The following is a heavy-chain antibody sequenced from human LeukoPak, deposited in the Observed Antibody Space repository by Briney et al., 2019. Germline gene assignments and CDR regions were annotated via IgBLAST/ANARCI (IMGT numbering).Heavy chain of an antibody. J-gene: IGHJ4*02. V-gene: IGHV1-24*01. CDR2: FDPEDGET. CDR1: GYTLTELS. CDR3: ARESGGTWIQLWSEGYYFDY. Sequence: ASVKVSCKVSGYTLTELSMHWVRQAPGKGLEWMGGFDPEDGETIYAQKFQGRVTITADKSTSTAYMELSSLRSEDTAVYYCARESGGTWIQLWSEGYYFDYWGQGTLVTVSS. D-gene: IGHD5-18*01.